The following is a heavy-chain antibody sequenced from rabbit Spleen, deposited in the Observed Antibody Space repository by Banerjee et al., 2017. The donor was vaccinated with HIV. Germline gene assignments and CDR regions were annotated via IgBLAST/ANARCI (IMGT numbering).Heavy chain of an antibody. V-gene: IGHV1S40*01. CDR1: GFSFNNRYY. D-gene: IGHD8-1*01. CDR3: ARDTGSSFSSYGMDL. Sequence: QSLEESGGDLVQPEGSLTLTCTASGFSFNNRYYMCWVRQAPGKGLEWIGCINSGGSGSGYYASWAKGRFAISKTSSTTVTLQMTSLTVADTATYFCARDTGSSFSSYGMDLWGQGTLVTVS. J-gene: IGHJ3*01. CDR2: INSGGSGSG.